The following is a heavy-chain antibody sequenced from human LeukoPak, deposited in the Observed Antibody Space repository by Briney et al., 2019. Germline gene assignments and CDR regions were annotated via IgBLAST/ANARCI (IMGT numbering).Heavy chain of an antibody. Sequence: SETLSLTCTVSGGSISSYYWSWIRQPPGKGLEWIGYIYYSGSTNYNPSLKSRVTISVDTSKNQFSLKLSSVTAADTAMYYCGRDLNGVTDPWGQGTLVTVSS. CDR3: GRDLNGVTDP. D-gene: IGHD3-16*02. V-gene: IGHV4-59*12. CDR1: GGSISSYY. J-gene: IGHJ5*02. CDR2: IYYSGST.